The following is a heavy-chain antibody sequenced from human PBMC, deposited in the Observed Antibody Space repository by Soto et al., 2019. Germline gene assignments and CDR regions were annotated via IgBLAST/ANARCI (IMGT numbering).Heavy chain of an antibody. CDR1: GGSVSSGSYY. J-gene: IGHJ3*02. V-gene: IGHV4-61*01. Sequence: SETLSLTCTVSGGSVSSGSYYWSWIRQPPGKGLEWIGYIYYSGSTNYNPSLKSRVTISVDTSKNQFSLKLSSVTAADTAVYYCARAPPLENAFDIWGQGTMVTVSS. D-gene: IGHD3-3*01. CDR3: ARAPPLENAFDI. CDR2: IYYSGST.